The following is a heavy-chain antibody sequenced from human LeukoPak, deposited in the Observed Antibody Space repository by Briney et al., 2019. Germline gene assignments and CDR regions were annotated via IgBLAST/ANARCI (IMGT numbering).Heavy chain of an antibody. D-gene: IGHD3-22*01. V-gene: IGHV4-39*07. CDR1: GGSISSSSYY. CDR2: IYYSGST. CDR3: ARGGAYYYGSSGYYPPFDY. Sequence: SETLSLTCTVSGGSISSSSYYWGWIRQPPGKGLEWIGSIYYSGSTYYNPSLKSRVTISVDASKNQFSLKLSSVTAADTAVYYCARGGAYYYGSSGYYPPFDYWGQGTLVTVSS. J-gene: IGHJ4*02.